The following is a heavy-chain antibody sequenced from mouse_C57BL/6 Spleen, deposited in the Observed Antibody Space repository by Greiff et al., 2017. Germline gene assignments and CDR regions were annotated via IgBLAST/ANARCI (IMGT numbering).Heavy chain of an antibody. V-gene: IGHV1-42*01. CDR2: INPSTGGT. J-gene: IGHJ4*01. CDR3: ARSGRLYAMDY. CDR1: GYSFTGYY. Sequence: EVQLQQSGPELVKPGASVKISCKASGYSFTGYYMNWVKQSPEKSLEWIGEINPSTGGTTYNQKFKAKATLTVDKSSSTAYMQLKSLTSEDSAVYYCARSGRLYAMDYWGQGTSVTVSS.